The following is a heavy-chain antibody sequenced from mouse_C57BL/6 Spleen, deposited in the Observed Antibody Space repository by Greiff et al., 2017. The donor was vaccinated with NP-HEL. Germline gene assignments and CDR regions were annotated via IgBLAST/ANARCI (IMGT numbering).Heavy chain of an antibody. V-gene: IGHV5-17*01. CDR1: GFTFSDYG. J-gene: IGHJ2*01. Sequence: DVKLVESGGGLVKPGGSLKLSCAASGFTFSDYGMHWVRQAPEKGLEWVAYISSGSSTIYYADTVKGRFTISRDNAKNTLFLQMTSLRSEDTAMYYCARLRRNYFDYWGQGTTLTVSS. CDR3: ARLRRNYFDY. CDR2: ISSGSSTI.